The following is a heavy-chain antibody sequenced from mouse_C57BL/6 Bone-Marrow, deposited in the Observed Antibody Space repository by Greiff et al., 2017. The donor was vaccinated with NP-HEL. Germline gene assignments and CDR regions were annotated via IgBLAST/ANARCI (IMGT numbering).Heavy chain of an antibody. CDR1: GYTFTSYW. Sequence: QVQLQQSGTELVKPGASVKLSCKASGYTFTSYWMHWVKQRPGQGLEWIGNINPSNGGTNYNEKFKSKATLTVDKSSSTAYMQLSRLTSEDSAVYYGARCPIYDYGSRGYFDYWGQGTTLTVSS. D-gene: IGHD1-1*01. V-gene: IGHV1-53*01. J-gene: IGHJ2*01. CDR3: ARCPIYDYGSRGYFDY. CDR2: INPSNGGT.